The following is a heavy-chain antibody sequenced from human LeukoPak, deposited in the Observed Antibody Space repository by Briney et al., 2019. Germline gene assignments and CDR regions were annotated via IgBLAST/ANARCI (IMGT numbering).Heavy chain of an antibody. Sequence: PGGSLRLSCAASGFTFSSYWMSWVRQAPGKGLEWVANIKQDGSEKYYVDSVKGRFTISRDNAKNSLYLQMNSLRAEDTAVYYCASQLGYCSSTSCRYYYYGMDVWGQGTTVTVSS. D-gene: IGHD2-2*01. J-gene: IGHJ6*02. CDR1: GFTFSSYW. V-gene: IGHV3-7*01. CDR3: ASQLGYCSSTSCRYYYYGMDV. CDR2: IKQDGSEK.